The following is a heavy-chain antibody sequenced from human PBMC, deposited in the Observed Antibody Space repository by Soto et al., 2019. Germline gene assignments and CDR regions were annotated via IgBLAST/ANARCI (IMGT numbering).Heavy chain of an antibody. J-gene: IGHJ5*02. D-gene: IGHD2-15*01. CDR2: IIPIFGTG. CDR3: ARARTSSCPVGCWFDP. V-gene: IGHV1-69*13. CDR1: GGTFSSYA. Sequence: ASVKVSCKASGGTFSSYAISWVRQAPGQGLERMGGIIPIFGTGNYAQKFQGRVTITADESTSTAYMELSSLRSEDTAVYYCARARTSSCPVGCWFDPWGQGTLVTVSS.